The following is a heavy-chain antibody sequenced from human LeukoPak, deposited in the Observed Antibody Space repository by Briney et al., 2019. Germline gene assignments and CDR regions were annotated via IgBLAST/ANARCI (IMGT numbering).Heavy chain of an antibody. CDR1: GFTVSSKY. CDR2: IYSDGTS. V-gene: IGHV3-53*01. Sequence: GGSLRLSCAASGFTVSSKYMSWVRQAPGKGLELVSIIYSDGTSYYADSVKGRFTISRDNSRNTLYLEMNSLRPEDTAVYYCATPRGIWGVSLDHWGQGTLVTVSS. CDR3: ATPRGIWGVSLDH. J-gene: IGHJ4*02. D-gene: IGHD3-10*01.